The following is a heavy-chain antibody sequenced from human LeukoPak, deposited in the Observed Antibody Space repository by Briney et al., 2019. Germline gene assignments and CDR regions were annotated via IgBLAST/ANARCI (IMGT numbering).Heavy chain of an antibody. D-gene: IGHD3-10*01. V-gene: IGHV4-59*12. CDR1: GGSISSYC. Sequence: PSETLSLTCIVSGGSISSYCWSWIRKSPGKGLEWIGYIYYSGSTNYNPSLKSRVTISVDTSKTQFSPKLSSVTAADTAVYYCARDLYYYGSGSYVIFDYWGQGTLVTVSS. CDR3: ARDLYYYGSGSYVIFDY. CDR2: IYYSGST. J-gene: IGHJ4*02.